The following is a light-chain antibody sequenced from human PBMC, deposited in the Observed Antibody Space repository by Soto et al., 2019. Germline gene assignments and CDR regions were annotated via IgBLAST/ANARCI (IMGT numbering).Light chain of an antibody. V-gene: IGLV2-11*01. Sequence: QSALTQPRSVSGSPGQSVSISCTGTSSDVGVYNYVSWYQQHPGKAPKVMIYDVSKRPSGVPDRFSGSKSGNTASLTISGLQSEDEADYYCSSFASTHTYVFGTGTKVTVL. CDR3: SSFASTHTYV. J-gene: IGLJ1*01. CDR2: DVS. CDR1: SSDVGVYNY.